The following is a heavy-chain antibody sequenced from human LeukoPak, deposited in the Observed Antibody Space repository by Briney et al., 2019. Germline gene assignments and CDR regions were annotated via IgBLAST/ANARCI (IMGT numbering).Heavy chain of an antibody. CDR2: IYYSGST. J-gene: IGHJ4*02. CDR3: ARGPTATTYDY. CDR1: GGSISSYY. V-gene: IGHV4-59*01. Sequence: SETLSLTCTVSGGSISSYYWSWIRQPPGKGLEWIGYIYYSGSTNYNPSLKSRVTISVDTSKNQFSLKLSSVTAADTAVYYCARGPTATTYDYWGQGTLVTVSS. D-gene: IGHD4-17*01.